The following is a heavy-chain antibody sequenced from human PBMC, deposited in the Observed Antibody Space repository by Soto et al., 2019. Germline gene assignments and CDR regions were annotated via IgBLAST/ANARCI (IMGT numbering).Heavy chain of an antibody. CDR1: GFTFSSYA. D-gene: IGHD3-22*01. J-gene: IGHJ4*02. CDR3: AKDAYYYDSSGYPLDY. Sequence: GGSLRLSCAASGFTFSSYAMSWVRQAPGKGLEWVSAISGSGGSTYYADSVKGRFTISRDNSKNTLYLQMNSLRAEDTAVYYCAKDAYYYDSSGYPLDYWGKGTLVTVSS. CDR2: ISGSGGST. V-gene: IGHV3-23*01.